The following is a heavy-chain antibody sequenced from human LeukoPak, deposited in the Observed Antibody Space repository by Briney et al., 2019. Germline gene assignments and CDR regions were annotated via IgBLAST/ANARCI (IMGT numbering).Heavy chain of an antibody. CDR1: GYSFSTYY. D-gene: IGHD1-26*01. Sequence: GASVKVSCKASGYSFSTYYTHWVRQAPGQGLEWIGLINPSGAGTNYAQKFQGRVSVTRDTSTTTVYMELSSLRSDDTAVYYCATAPPYIGTYGGVPFDMWGQGTMVTVSS. CDR2: INPSGAGT. J-gene: IGHJ3*02. V-gene: IGHV1-46*01. CDR3: ATAPPYIGTYGGVPFDM.